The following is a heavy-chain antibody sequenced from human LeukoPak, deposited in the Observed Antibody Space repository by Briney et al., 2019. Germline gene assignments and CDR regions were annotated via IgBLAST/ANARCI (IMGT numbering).Heavy chain of an antibody. CDR3: ARDLSVTGTYWFDP. Sequence: PGGSLRLSCAASGFTFSNYSMNWVRQAPGKGLEWVSSISSSSTYIYYADSVKGRFTISRDNAKNSLSLQMNSLRAEDTAVYYCARDLSVTGTYWFDPWGQGTLVIVSS. CDR1: GFTFSNYS. J-gene: IGHJ5*02. V-gene: IGHV3-21*01. D-gene: IGHD6-19*01. CDR2: ISSSSTYI.